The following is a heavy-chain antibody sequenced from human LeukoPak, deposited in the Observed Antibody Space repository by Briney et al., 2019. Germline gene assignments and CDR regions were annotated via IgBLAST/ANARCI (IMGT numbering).Heavy chain of an antibody. CDR1: GYTFTSYA. CDR3: ARVETYSSGWYDAFFDY. D-gene: IGHD6-19*01. Sequence: SVKVSSMASGYTFTSYAINWVRQATGQGLEWMGGIIPIFGTANYAQTLQGRVTITADESTSTAYMELSRLRSDDTAVYYCARVETYSSGWYDAFFDYWGQGTLVTVSS. CDR2: IIPIFGTA. J-gene: IGHJ4*02. V-gene: IGHV1-69*13.